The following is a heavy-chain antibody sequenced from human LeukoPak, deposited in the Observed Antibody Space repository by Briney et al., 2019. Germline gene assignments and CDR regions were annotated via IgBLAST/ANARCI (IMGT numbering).Heavy chain of an antibody. V-gene: IGHV1-24*01. J-gene: IGHJ4*02. D-gene: IGHD6-19*01. CDR3: ASSSGWTYYFDH. Sequence: ASVKVSCKVSGYTLTELSMHWVRQAPGKGLEWMGGFDPEDGETVYAQKFQGRVTMTEDTSTDTAYMELSSLRSEDTAVHYCASSSGWTYYFDHWGQGTLVTVSS. CDR1: GYTLTELS. CDR2: FDPEDGET.